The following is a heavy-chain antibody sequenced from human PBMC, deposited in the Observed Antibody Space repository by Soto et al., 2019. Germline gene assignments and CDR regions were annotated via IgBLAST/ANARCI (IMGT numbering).Heavy chain of an antibody. CDR1: GLNFGLSF. D-gene: IGHD3-10*01. V-gene: IGHV3-11*06. J-gene: IGHJ6*02. Sequence: GGSLRLSCAASGLNFGLSFMIWMRQRPGKGLEWVSFISHNSDYTNYADSVKGRFTISRDNSQSTLFLQMDSLRPEDAAVYYCAKDLKVSGGFHGSLNYYYGMDVWGQGTTVTVSS. CDR2: ISHNSDYT. CDR3: AKDLKVSGGFHGSLNYYYGMDV.